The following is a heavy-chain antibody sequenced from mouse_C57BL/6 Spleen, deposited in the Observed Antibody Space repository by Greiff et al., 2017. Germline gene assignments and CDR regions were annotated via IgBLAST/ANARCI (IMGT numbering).Heavy chain of an antibody. Sequence: QVQLQQSGAELVRPGTSVKMSCKASGYTFTNYWIGWAKQRPGHGLEWIGDIYPGGGYTNYNEKLKGKATLTADTSSSTAYMQFSSLTSEDSAIYYCARSNYGSSLYAMDYWGQGTSVTFSS. CDR1: GYTFTNYW. J-gene: IGHJ4*01. CDR3: ARSNYGSSLYAMDY. V-gene: IGHV1-63*01. CDR2: IYPGGGYT. D-gene: IGHD1-1*01.